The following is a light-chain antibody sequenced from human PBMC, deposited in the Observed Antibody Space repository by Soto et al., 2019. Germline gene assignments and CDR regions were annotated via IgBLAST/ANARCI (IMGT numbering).Light chain of an antibody. Sequence: EIVLTQSPGTLSLSPGERATLSCRASQSITNNYLAWYQQKPGRAHRLLIYGASSXATGIPDRFSGSGSGTDFTLTISRXEPEDFAMYYCQQYGYLVTFGGGTKVEIK. V-gene: IGKV3-20*01. CDR2: GAS. CDR1: QSITNNY. J-gene: IGKJ4*01. CDR3: QQYGYLVT.